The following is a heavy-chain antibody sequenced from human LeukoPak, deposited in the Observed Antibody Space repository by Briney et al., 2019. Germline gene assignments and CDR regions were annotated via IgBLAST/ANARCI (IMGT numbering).Heavy chain of an antibody. CDR2: ISPYNGDT. CDR3: ARGGSSGPKGWYDP. CDR1: GYTFSNFG. D-gene: IGHD6-19*01. J-gene: IGHJ5*02. V-gene: IGHV1-18*01. Sequence: ASVKVSCKASGYTFSNFGVTWVRQAPGQGLEWMGWISPYNGDTKYAQKLQGRLTLTTDTPTSTGYMDLRSLRSDDTAVYYCARGGSSGPKGWYDPWGQGTLVTVSS.